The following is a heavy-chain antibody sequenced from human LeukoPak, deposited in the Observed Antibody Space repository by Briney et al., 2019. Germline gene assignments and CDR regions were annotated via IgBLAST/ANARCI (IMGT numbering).Heavy chain of an antibody. CDR1: GYTFTGYY. D-gene: IGHD3-22*01. V-gene: IGHV1-2*06. Sequence: ATVKVSCKASGYTFTGYYMHWLRQAPGQGLEWMGRINPNSGGTNYAQKFQGRVTMTRDTSISTAYMELSRLRSDDTAVYYCAREDSSGYYYGAFDIWGQGTMVTVSS. J-gene: IGHJ3*02. CDR3: AREDSSGYYYGAFDI. CDR2: INPNSGGT.